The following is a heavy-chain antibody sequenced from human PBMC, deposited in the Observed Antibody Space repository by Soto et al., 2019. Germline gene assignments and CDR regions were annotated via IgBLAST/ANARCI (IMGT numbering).Heavy chain of an antibody. V-gene: IGHV3-11*01. Sequence: PLRVSCEDSGYSFSDFSLTSIRHAPGKVLEWVSYISTSGTNEFYADSVKGRFSISRDNAKASLYLQMNTLGAEEKAVYYCAGREGRWVPYCLDYWGQGAVVTVSA. D-gene: IGHD1-1*01. CDR3: AGREGRWVPYCLDY. J-gene: IGHJ4*02. CDR1: GYSFSDFS. CDR2: ISTSGTNE.